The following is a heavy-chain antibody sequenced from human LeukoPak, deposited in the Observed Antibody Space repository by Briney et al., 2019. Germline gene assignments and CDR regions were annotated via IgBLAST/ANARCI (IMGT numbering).Heavy chain of an antibody. CDR1: GGSISSHY. Sequence: SETLSLTCTVSGGSISSHYWSWIRQPPGKGLEWIGYIYYSGSTNYNPSLKSRVTISVYTSRNQFSLKLSSVTAADSAVYYCARRTGYLNYYYYYYMDVWGNGTTVTVSS. D-gene: IGHD3/OR15-3a*01. CDR2: IYYSGST. J-gene: IGHJ6*03. CDR3: ARRTGYLNYYYYYYMDV. V-gene: IGHV4-59*11.